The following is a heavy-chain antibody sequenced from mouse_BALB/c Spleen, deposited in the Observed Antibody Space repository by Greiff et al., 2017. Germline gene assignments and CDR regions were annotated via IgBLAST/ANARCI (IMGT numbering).Heavy chain of an antibody. J-gene: IGHJ1*01. CDR2: IYPGGGYT. D-gene: IGHD1-1*01. Sequence: VKLVESGAELVRPGTSVKISCKATGYTFTNYWLGWVKQRPGHGLEWIGDIYPGGGYTNYNEKFKGKATLTAATSSSTAYMQLSSLTSEDSAVYFCARGDYGSSRYFDVWGAGTTVTVSS. CDR1: GYTFTNYW. CDR3: ARGDYGSSRYFDV. V-gene: IGHV1-63*02.